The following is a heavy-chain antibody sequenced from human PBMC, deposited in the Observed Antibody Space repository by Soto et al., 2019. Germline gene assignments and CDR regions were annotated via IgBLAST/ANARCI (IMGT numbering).Heavy chain of an antibody. CDR3: ASIAVAGTSGAFDI. J-gene: IGHJ3*02. CDR1: GYTFTSYD. V-gene: IGHV1-8*01. CDR2: MNPNSGNT. Sequence: GASVKVSCKASGYTFTSYDINWVRQATGQGLEWMGWMNPNSGNTGYAQKFQGRVTMTRNTSISTAYMELSSLRSEDTAVYYCASIAVAGTSGAFDIWGQGPMVTVS. D-gene: IGHD6-19*01.